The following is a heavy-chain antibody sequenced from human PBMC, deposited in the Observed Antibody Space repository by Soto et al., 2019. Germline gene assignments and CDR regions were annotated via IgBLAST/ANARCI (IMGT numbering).Heavy chain of an antibody. D-gene: IGHD1-26*01. J-gene: IGHJ4*02. CDR2: ISGSGGST. CDR3: ARRGSGSYYDY. CDR1: GFTFSSYA. V-gene: IGHV3-23*01. Sequence: EVQLLESGGGLVQPGGSLRLSCAASGFTFSSYAMRWVRQAPVKGLEWVSAISGSGGSTYYADSVKGRFTISRDNSKNTLYLQRNSLRAGGTAVHYCARRGSGSYYDYWGQGTLVTVSS.